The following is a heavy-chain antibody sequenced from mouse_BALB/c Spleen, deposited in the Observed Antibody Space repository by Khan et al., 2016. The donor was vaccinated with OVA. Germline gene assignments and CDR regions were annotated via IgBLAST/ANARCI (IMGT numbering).Heavy chain of an antibody. J-gene: IGHJ1*01. CDR3: ARRSV. Sequence: EVQLQESGPGLVKPSQSLSLTCTVTGYSITSDYAWNWIRQFPGNKLEWMGYITYSGSTRYNPSFKSRISITRDTSKNQFFLHLNSVTTEDTATYFCARRSVWGAGTTVTVSS. CDR1: GYSITSDYA. CDR2: ITYSGST. V-gene: IGHV3-2*02.